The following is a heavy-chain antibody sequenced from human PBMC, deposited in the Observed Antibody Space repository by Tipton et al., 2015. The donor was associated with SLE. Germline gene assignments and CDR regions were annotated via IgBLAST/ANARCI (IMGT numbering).Heavy chain of an antibody. D-gene: IGHD6-13*01. CDR2: IWYDGTIK. CDR3: ARDLGGIAAAGPL. V-gene: IGHV3-33*01. Sequence: SLRLSCAASGFTFSSFGMHWVRQAPGKGLDWVAVIWYDGTIKDYADSVKGRFTISRDNAKNTLYLQMNSLRAEDTAVYYCARDLGGIAAAGPLWGQGTLVTVSS. J-gene: IGHJ4*02. CDR1: GFTFSSFG.